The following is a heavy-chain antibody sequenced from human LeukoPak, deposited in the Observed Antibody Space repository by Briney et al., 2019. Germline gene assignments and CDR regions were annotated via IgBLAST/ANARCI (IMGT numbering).Heavy chain of an antibody. J-gene: IGHJ3*02. CDR3: AKDRRCSSTTCYDAFGI. D-gene: IGHD2-2*01. CDR1: GFTFSSYA. CDR2: ISGSSGST. Sequence: GGSLRLSCAASGFTFSSYAMSWVRQAPGKGLEWVSGISGSSGSTYYADSVKGRFTISRDNSKNTLYLRMDSLRAEDTAVYYCAKDRRCSSTTCYDAFGIWGQGTMVTVSS. V-gene: IGHV3-23*01.